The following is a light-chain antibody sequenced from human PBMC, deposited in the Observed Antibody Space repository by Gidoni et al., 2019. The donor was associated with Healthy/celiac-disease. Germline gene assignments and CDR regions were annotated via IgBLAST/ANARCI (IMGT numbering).Light chain of an antibody. J-gene: IGKJ2*01. CDR2: KAS. CDR1: QSISSW. CDR3: QQYNSYSYT. V-gene: IGKV1-5*03. Sequence: DTQMTQSPSTLSASVGDRVTITCRASQSISSWLAWYQQKPGKAPKLLIYKASSLESGVPSRFSGSGSGTEFNLTISSLQPDDFATYYCQQYNSYSYTFGQGTKLEIK.